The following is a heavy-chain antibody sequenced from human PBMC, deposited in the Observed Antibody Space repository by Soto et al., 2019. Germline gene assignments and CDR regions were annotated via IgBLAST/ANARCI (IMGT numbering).Heavy chain of an antibody. CDR3: ARSVPAPYSSSWYSEVGWFDP. Sequence: GASVKVSCKASGYTFTSYYMHWVRQDHGQGLEWMGIINPSGGSTSYAQKFQGRVTMTRDTSTSTVYMELSSLRSEDTAVYYCARSVPAPYSSSWYSEVGWFDPWGQGTLVTVSS. CDR2: INPSGGST. J-gene: IGHJ5*02. V-gene: IGHV1-46*01. CDR1: GYTFTSYY. D-gene: IGHD6-13*01.